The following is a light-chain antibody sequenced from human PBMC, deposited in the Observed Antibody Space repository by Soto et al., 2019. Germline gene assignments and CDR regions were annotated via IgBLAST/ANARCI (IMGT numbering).Light chain of an antibody. CDR3: QQYAASPRT. J-gene: IGKJ1*01. V-gene: IGKV3-20*01. CDR2: GAS. Sequence: EIVLTQSPGTLSLSLRERATLSCRASQSVNDNYLAWYQHKPGHAPRLLIYGASSRAPGIPDRFSGSGSGTEFTLTISRLEPEDFAIYYCQQYAASPRTFGQGTQVEVK. CDR1: QSVNDNY.